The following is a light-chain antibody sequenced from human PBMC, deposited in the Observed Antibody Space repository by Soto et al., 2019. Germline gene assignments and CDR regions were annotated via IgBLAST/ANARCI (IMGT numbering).Light chain of an antibody. Sequence: QSVLTQPPSASGTPGQRVTLSCSGSSSNIGSNYVYWYQQLPGTAPKLHIYRNNQRPSGVPDRFSGSKSGTSASLAISGLRSEDEADYYCAAWDDSLSGLVFGGGTKLTVL. V-gene: IGLV1-47*01. CDR2: RNN. J-gene: IGLJ2*01. CDR3: AAWDDSLSGLV. CDR1: SSNIGSNY.